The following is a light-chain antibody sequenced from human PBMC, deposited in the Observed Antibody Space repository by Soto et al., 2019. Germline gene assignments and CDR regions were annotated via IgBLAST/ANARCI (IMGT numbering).Light chain of an antibody. CDR2: GAS. CDR3: QQYGSSLWT. Sequence: EIALTQSPGTLSLSPGARATLSCRASQSVSSSLAWYQQKPGQAPSLLIYGASSRATGIPDRFSGSGSGTDLTITISRLEPEDFAVYYCQQYGSSLWTFGQGTKVDIK. J-gene: IGKJ1*01. CDR1: QSVSSS. V-gene: IGKV3-20*01.